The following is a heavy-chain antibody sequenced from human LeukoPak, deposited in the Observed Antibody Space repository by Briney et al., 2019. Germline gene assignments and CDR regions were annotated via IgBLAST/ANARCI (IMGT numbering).Heavy chain of an antibody. J-gene: IGHJ4*02. CDR3: ARDYYDSSGYSFDY. Sequence: SETLSLTCTVSGGSISSYYWSWIRQPAGKGLEWIGRIYTSGSTYYNPSLKSRVTMSVDTSKNHFSLKLSSVTAAGTAVYYCARDYYDSSGYSFDYWGQGTLVTVSS. D-gene: IGHD3-22*01. V-gene: IGHV4-4*07. CDR1: GGSISSYY. CDR2: IYTSGST.